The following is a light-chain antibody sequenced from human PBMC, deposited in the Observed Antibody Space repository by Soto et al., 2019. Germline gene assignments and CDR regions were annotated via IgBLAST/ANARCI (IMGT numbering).Light chain of an antibody. V-gene: IGLV2-14*01. CDR1: SSDVGRYNY. Sequence: QSALTQPASVSGSPGQSITISCAGTSSDVGRYNYVSWYQQHPGRAPKLIIYEVTNRPSGVSDRFSGSKSGNVASLTISGLQAAAEADYYCGSYATTYVGIFGTG. CDR2: EVT. CDR3: GSYATTYVGI. J-gene: IGLJ1*01.